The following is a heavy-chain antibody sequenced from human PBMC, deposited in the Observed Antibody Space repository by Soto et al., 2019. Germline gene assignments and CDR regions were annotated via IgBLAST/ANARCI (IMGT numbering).Heavy chain of an antibody. CDR2: ISYDGSNK. D-gene: IGHD3-10*01. Sequence: GGSLRLSCAASGFTFSSYAMRWVRQAPGKGLEWVAVISYDGSNKYYADSVKGRFTISRDNSKNTLYLQMNSLRAEDTAVYYCARETDYGSGSYFDYWGQGTLVTVS. CDR1: GFTFSSYA. CDR3: ARETDYGSGSYFDY. V-gene: IGHV3-30-3*01. J-gene: IGHJ4*02.